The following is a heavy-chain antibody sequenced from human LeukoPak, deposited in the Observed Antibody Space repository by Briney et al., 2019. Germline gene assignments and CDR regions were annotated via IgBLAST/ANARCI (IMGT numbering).Heavy chain of an antibody. Sequence: GGSLRLSCAASGFTFSNYGMHWVRQAPGKGLEWVAVISYDASNKYYADSVKGRFTISRDNSKNTLYLQMNSLRVEDTAVYYCAKSYNWNDRVLRTLGAFDIWGQGTMVTVSS. CDR3: AKSYNWNDRVLRTLGAFDI. CDR1: GFTFSNYG. J-gene: IGHJ3*02. D-gene: IGHD1-1*01. V-gene: IGHV3-30*18. CDR2: ISYDASNK.